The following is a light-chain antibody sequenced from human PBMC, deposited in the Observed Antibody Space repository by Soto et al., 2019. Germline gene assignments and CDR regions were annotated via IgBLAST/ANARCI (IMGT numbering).Light chain of an antibody. Sequence: QSVLTQSPSASASLGASVKLTCTLSSGHSNYAIAWHQQQTEKGPRYLMKLNSDGSHSKGDGIPDRFSGSSSGAERHLTISSLQSEDEADYYCQTWGTAIHDVVFGGGTKVTVL. J-gene: IGLJ2*01. V-gene: IGLV4-69*01. CDR2: LNSDGSH. CDR3: QTWGTAIHDVV. CDR1: SGHSNYA.